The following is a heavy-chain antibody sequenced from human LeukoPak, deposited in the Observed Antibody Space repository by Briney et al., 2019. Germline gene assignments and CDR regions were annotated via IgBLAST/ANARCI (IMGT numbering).Heavy chain of an antibody. CDR2: IYPDDSDT. D-gene: IGHD3-10*01. CDR1: GYPFKYYW. CDR3: ATVVGSGTFYPAEYFYY. J-gene: IGHJ4*02. V-gene: IGHV5-51*01. Sequence: GESLQISCTGSGYPFKYYWIGWVRQMPGKGLEWMGIIYPDDSDTKYSPSFQGQVTISADKSTNTAYLQWSSLKASDTAIYYCATVVGSGTFYPAEYFYYWGQGTLVTVSS.